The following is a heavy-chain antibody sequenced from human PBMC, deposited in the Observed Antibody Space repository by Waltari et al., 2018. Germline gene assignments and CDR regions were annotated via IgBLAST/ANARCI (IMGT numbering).Heavy chain of an antibody. D-gene: IGHD3-22*01. Sequence: VQLELSGAEVKKPGASVKLSCKASGYTFTSYDIHWVRQATGQGLEWMGWMNTNCGNTGHAQKIQGRVTMTRNTYISTAYMEVSSLRSEDTAVYYCATYSSGYHLTMVWGQGTMVTVSS. J-gene: IGHJ6*02. CDR1: GYTFTSYD. V-gene: IGHV1-8*02. CDR3: ATYSSGYHLTMV. CDR2: MNTNCGNT.